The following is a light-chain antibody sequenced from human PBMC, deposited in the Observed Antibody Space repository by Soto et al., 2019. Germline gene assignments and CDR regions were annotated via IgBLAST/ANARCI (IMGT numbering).Light chain of an antibody. Sequence: QSALTQPASVSGSPGQSITISCTGTSIDVGGYNYVSWYQQHPGKAPKLMIYDVSNRPSGVSNRFSGSKSGNTASLTISGLQAEDETDYYCSSYTTISPHVVFGGGTKLTVL. CDR3: SSYTTISPHVV. CDR1: SIDVGGYNY. CDR2: DVS. V-gene: IGLV2-14*01. J-gene: IGLJ2*01.